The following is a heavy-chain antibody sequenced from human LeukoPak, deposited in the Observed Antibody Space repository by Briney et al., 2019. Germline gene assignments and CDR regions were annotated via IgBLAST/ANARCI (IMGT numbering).Heavy chain of an antibody. Sequence: SVKVSFKASGGTFSSYAISWVRQAPGQGLEWMGGIIPIFGTANYAQKFQGRVTITADESTSTAYMELSSLRSEDTAVYYCARGYCSSTSCYTGNYYFDYWGQGTLVTVSS. J-gene: IGHJ4*02. CDR2: IIPIFGTA. CDR3: ARGYCSSTSCYTGNYYFDY. D-gene: IGHD2-2*02. V-gene: IGHV1-69*01. CDR1: GGTFSSYA.